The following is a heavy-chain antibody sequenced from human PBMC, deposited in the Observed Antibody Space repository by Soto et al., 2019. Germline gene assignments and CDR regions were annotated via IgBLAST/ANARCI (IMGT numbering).Heavy chain of an antibody. CDR2: IYPGDSDT. Sequence: GESLKISCKGSGYSFTSYWIGWVRQMPGKGLEWMGIIYPGDSDTRYSPSFQGQVTISADKSISTAYLQWSSLKASDTAMYYCARHLKGVSGSQRSYLTWGFDPWGQGTLVTVSS. J-gene: IGHJ5*02. CDR3: ARHLKGVSGSQRSYLTWGFDP. V-gene: IGHV5-51*01. CDR1: GYSFTSYW. D-gene: IGHD3-10*01.